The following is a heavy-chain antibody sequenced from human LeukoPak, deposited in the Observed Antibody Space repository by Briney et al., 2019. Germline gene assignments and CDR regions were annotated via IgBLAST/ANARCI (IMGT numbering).Heavy chain of an antibody. CDR2: IRSKAYGGTT. Sequence: GGSLRLSCTASGFTFGDYAMSWVRQAPGKGLEWVGFIRSKAYGGTTEYAASVKGRFTISRDDSKSIAYLQMNSLKTEDTAVYYCTRGYYDSSGPSHYWGQGTLDTVSS. CDR3: TRGYYDSSGPSHY. J-gene: IGHJ4*02. V-gene: IGHV3-49*04. CDR1: GFTFGDYA. D-gene: IGHD3-22*01.